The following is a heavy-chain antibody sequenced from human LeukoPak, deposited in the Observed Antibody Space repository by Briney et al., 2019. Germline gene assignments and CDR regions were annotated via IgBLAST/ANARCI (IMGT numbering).Heavy chain of an antibody. CDR1: GYTFTSYG. J-gene: IGHJ4*02. CDR2: ISAYNGNT. CDR3: AREAWIETGVFDY. D-gene: IGHD5-12*01. V-gene: IGHV1-18*01. Sequence: ASVKVSCKASGYTFTSYGISWVRQAPGQGLEWMGWISAYNGNTNYAQKLQGRGTMTTDTSTSTAHMEQRSLRSDDAAVYYCAREAWIETGVFDYWGQGTLVTVSS.